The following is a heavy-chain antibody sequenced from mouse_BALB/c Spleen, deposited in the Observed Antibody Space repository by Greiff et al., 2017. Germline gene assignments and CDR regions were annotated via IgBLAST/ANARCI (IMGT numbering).Heavy chain of an antibody. D-gene: IGHD4-1*01. CDR2: IWSGGST. CDR3: ARWTGIYFDY. Sequence: QVQLKESGPGLVQPSQSLSITCTVSGFSLTSYGVHWVRQSPGKGLEWLGVIWSGGSTDYKAAFISRLSISKDNSKSQVFFKMNSLQANDTAIYYCARWTGIYFDYWGQGTTLTVSS. CDR1: GFSLTSYG. J-gene: IGHJ2*01. V-gene: IGHV2-2*02.